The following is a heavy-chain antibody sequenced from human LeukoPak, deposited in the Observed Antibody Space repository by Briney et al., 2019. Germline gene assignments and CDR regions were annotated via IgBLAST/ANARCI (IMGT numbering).Heavy chain of an antibody. CDR1: GFTFSSYG. Sequence: PGRSLRLSCAASGFTFSSYGMHWVRQAPGKGLEWVAVISYDGSNKYYADSVKGRFTISRDNSKNTLYLQMNSLRAEDTAVYYCARLRGSSWYEIDAFDIWGQGTMVTVSS. CDR2: ISYDGSNK. J-gene: IGHJ3*02. V-gene: IGHV3-30*03. CDR3: ARLRGSSWYEIDAFDI. D-gene: IGHD6-13*01.